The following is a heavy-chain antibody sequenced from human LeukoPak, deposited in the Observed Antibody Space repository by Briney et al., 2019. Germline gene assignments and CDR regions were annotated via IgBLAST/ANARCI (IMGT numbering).Heavy chain of an antibody. Sequence: ASVKVSCKASGGTFSSCAISWVRQAPGQGLEWMGGIIPIFGTANYAQKFQGRVTITADESTSTAYMELSSLRSEDTAVYYCARLGRVVVPAAFDYWGQGTLVTVAS. CDR3: ARLGRVVVPAAFDY. D-gene: IGHD2-2*01. CDR1: GGTFSSCA. CDR2: IIPIFGTA. J-gene: IGHJ4*02. V-gene: IGHV1-69*01.